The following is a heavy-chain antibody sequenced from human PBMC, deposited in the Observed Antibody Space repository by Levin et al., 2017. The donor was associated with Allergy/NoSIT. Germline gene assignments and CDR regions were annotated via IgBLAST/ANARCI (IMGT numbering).Heavy chain of an antibody. Sequence: GESLKISCKASGYTFTGYYMHWVRQAPGQGLEWMGWINPNSGGTNYAQKFQGRVTMTRDTSISTAYMELSRLRSDDTAVYYCARALITMVRGVIIRNNNPGYWGQGTLVTVSS. V-gene: IGHV1-2*02. CDR3: ARALITMVRGVIIRNNNPGY. J-gene: IGHJ4*02. CDR1: GYTFTGYY. CDR2: INPNSGGT. D-gene: IGHD3-10*01.